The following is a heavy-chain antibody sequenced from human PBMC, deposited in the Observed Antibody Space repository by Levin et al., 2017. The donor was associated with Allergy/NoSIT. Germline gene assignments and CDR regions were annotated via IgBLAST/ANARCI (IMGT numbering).Heavy chain of an antibody. V-gene: IGHV3-7*01. CDR2: IKQDGSEK. CDR1: GFTFSSYW. D-gene: IGHD6-13*01. CDR3: AREKGSSWYQEDWFDP. Sequence: GGSLRLSCAASGFTFSSYWMSWVRQAPGKGLEWVANIKQDGSEKYYVDSVKGRFTISRDNAKNSLYLQMNSLRAEDTAVYYCAREKGSSWYQEDWFDPWGQGTLVTVSS. J-gene: IGHJ5*02.